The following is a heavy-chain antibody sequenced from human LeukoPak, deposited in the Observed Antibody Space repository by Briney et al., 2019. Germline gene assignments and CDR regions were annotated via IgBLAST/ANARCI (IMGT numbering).Heavy chain of an antibody. D-gene: IGHD3-10*01. CDR1: GASISSYY. CDR3: ARHPELYFFDY. J-gene: IGHJ4*02. V-gene: IGHV4-59*08. CDR2: ISYSGST. Sequence: TSETLSLTCTVSGASISSYYWSWIRQPPGKGLEWIGYISYSGSTNYNPSLKSRVTISADTSKNPVSLTLSSVTAADTAVYYCARHPELYFFDYWGQGTLVTVSS.